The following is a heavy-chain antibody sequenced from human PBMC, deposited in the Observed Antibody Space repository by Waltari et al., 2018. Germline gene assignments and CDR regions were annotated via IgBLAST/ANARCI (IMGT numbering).Heavy chain of an antibody. CDR2: INHSGST. Sequence: VQLVESGGNLVQPGGSLRLSCAASGFAFSPYWMSWVRQAPGKGLEWIGEINHSGSTNYNPSLKSRVTISVDTSKNQFSLKLSSVTAADTAVYYCARGVVVAGNFDYWGQGTLVTVSS. V-gene: IGHV4-34*01. D-gene: IGHD2-15*01. CDR1: GFAFSPYW. J-gene: IGHJ4*02. CDR3: ARGVVVAGNFDY.